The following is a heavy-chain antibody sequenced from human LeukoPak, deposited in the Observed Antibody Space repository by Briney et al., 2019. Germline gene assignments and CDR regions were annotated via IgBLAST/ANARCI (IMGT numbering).Heavy chain of an antibody. D-gene: IGHD4-23*01. V-gene: IGHV3-48*04. CDR1: GFTFSSYS. J-gene: IGHJ3*02. CDR3: AKGDATVVTLGAFDI. Sequence: GGSLRLSCAASGFTFSSYSMNWVRQAPGKGLEWVSYISSSSSTIYYADSVKGRFTISRDNAKNSLYLQMNSLRAEDTAVYYCAKGDATVVTLGAFDIWGQGTMVTVSS. CDR2: ISSSSSTI.